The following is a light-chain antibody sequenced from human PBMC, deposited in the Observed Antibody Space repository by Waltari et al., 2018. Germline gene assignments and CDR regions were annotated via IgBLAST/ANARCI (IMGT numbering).Light chain of an antibody. CDR1: QSVNGY. J-gene: IGKJ1*01. CDR3: QQCNDWPRGT. V-gene: IGKV3-15*01. Sequence: ETVMTQSPATLSASPGERATLSCRASQSVNGYLAWYQQKPGQPPRLLIYGASTRAPGVPARFTGSGSQREFTLTISSLQSEDLGIYYCQQCNDWPRGTFGQGTKVEIK. CDR2: GAS.